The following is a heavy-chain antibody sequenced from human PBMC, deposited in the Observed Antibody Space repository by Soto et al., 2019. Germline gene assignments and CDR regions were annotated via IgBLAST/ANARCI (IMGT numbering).Heavy chain of an antibody. D-gene: IGHD3-10*01. V-gene: IGHV3-23*01. CDR2: ISGNGGRT. Sequence: GGSLRLSCAASGITFSSYAMNWVRQAPGKGLEWVSGISGNGGRTYYTDSVKGRFTISRDNSKNTLYLQMNSLRAEDTAVYYCAIGPVWFGALGKDYFVYWGHGTLVTGSS. CDR1: GITFSSYA. J-gene: IGHJ4*01. CDR3: AIGPVWFGALGKDYFVY.